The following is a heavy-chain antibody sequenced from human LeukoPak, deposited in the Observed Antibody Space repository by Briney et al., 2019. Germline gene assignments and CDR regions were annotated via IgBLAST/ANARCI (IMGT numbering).Heavy chain of an antibody. Sequence: ASVKVSCKASGYIFTSYGISWVRQAPGQGLEWMGWISAYNGDTKYAQKVQGRVTMTTDTSTSTAYMELRSLRSDDTAVYYCARDLFYNGSGGLYWGQGTLVTVSS. CDR3: ARDLFYNGSGGLY. CDR1: GYIFTSYG. CDR2: ISAYNGDT. D-gene: IGHD3-10*01. V-gene: IGHV1-18*01. J-gene: IGHJ4*02.